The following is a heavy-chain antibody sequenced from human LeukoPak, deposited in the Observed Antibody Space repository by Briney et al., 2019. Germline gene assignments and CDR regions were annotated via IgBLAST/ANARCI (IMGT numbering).Heavy chain of an antibody. Sequence: PGGSLRLSCAASGFTVSSNYMSWVRQGPGKGLEWVSVIYSGGSTYYADSVKGRFTISRDNSKNTLYLQMNSLRAEDTAVYYCARTYGSGSYSYYGMDVWGKGTTVTVSS. CDR1: GFTVSSNY. CDR3: ARTYGSGSYSYYGMDV. D-gene: IGHD3-10*01. CDR2: IYSGGST. V-gene: IGHV3-53*01. J-gene: IGHJ6*04.